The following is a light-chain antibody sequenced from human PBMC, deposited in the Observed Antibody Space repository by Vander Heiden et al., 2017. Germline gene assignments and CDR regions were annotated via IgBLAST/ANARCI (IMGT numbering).Light chain of an antibody. CDR1: SSNIGSNY. CDR3: AAWDDSLSVV. V-gene: IGLV1-47*01. Sequence: QSVLTQPPSASGTPRQTVTIACSGSSSNIGSNYVYWYQQLPGTAPKLLIYRNKQWPSVVPERFSGSKSGTSCSRSIGGLRSEYEADYDCAAWDDSLSVVFGGGTKLTVL. J-gene: IGLJ2*01. CDR2: RNK.